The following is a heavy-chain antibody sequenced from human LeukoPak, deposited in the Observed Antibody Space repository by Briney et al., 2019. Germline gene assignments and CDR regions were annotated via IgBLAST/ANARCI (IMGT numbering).Heavy chain of an antibody. CDR1: GFTFSSYS. CDR3: ARETRAVAVTDY. D-gene: IGHD6-19*01. V-gene: IGHV3-21*01. CDR2: ITTDGYR. J-gene: IGHJ4*02. Sequence: GGSLRLSCAASGFTFSSYSMNWVRQAPGKGLEWVSSITTDGYRYYSDSLKGRFTISRDNAKNSLYLQMNSLRAKDTAVYYCARETRAVAVTDYWGQGTLVTVSS.